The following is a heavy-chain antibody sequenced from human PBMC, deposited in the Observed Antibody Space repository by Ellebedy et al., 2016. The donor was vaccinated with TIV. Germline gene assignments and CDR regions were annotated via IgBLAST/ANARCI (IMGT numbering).Heavy chain of an antibody. V-gene: IGHV3-66*01. D-gene: IGHD4-17*01. J-gene: IGHJ4*02. CDR1: GFTVSSNY. Sequence: GESLKISCAPSGFTVSSNYMSWVRQAPGKGLEWVSIIYGGGGTYYADSVKGRFTISRDNSKNTLYLQMNSLRVEDTAVYYCASRPNGDYHFLDYWGQGTLVTVSS. CDR3: ASRPNGDYHFLDY. CDR2: IYGGGGT.